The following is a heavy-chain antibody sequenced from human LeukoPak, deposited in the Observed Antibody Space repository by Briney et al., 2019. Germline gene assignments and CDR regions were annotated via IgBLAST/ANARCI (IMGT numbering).Heavy chain of an antibody. Sequence: SETLSLTCTVSGGSISSYYWSWIRQPPGKGLEWIGYMYYSGSTNYNPSLKSRVTISVDTSKNQLSLRLSSVTAADTAVYYCARCDRWYYLDYWGQGALVTVSS. CDR1: GGSISSYY. V-gene: IGHV4-59*01. J-gene: IGHJ4*02. CDR3: ARCDRWYYLDY. CDR2: MYYSGST. D-gene: IGHD2-21*02.